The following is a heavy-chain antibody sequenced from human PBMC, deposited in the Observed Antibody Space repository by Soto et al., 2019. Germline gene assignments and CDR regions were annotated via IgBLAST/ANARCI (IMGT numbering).Heavy chain of an antibody. CDR1: GFTFSNFA. Sequence: EVQLVESGGGLVQPGGSLRLSCSASGFTFSNFAMHWFRQAPGKGLEYVSGITSDGDNTYHADSVKGRFTISRDNSKNSLYLQMSSLRVEDTAVYYCGKVYQLLRYYFEYWRRGALVT. J-gene: IGHJ4*02. D-gene: IGHD2-2*01. CDR2: ITSDGDNT. CDR3: GKVYQLLRYYFEY. V-gene: IGHV3-64D*06.